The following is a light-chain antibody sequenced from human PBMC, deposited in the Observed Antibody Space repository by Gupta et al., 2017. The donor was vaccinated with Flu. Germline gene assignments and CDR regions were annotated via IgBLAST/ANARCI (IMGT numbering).Light chain of an antibody. CDR1: QSIGSS. J-gene: IGKJ1*01. Sequence: VGDRVTITCRASQSIGSSLAWYQQKPGKAPKLLIYQAYSLESGVPSRCRGSGSGTEFTLTISSLQPDDFATYYCQQYKIYWTFGQGTMVEI. V-gene: IGKV1-5*03. CDR2: QAY. CDR3: QQYKIYWT.